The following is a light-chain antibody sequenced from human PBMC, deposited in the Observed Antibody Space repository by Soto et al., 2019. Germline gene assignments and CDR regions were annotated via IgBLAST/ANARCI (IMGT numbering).Light chain of an antibody. CDR3: QKYHSAPRT. Sequence: DIPMTQSPSSLSASLGDRVTITCRASQGIGNYLAWYQLQPGKVPKLLIYAASTLQSGVPSRFSGRGSGTDFTLTISSLQPEDVATYFCQKYHSAPRTFGQGTKVEI. J-gene: IGKJ1*01. V-gene: IGKV1-27*01. CDR1: QGIGNY. CDR2: AAS.